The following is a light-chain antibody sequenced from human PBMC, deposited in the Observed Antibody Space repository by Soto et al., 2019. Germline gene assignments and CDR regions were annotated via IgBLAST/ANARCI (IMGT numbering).Light chain of an antibody. CDR1: RTVGRSY. CDR3: QHYGSSPPYT. V-gene: IGKV3-20*01. Sequence: ETVLTQSPDIMYLSPGERATLSCRASRTVGRSYLAWYQQKPGQAPRLLIFGTSTRATAIPDRFSGGGSGTDFTLTISSLDPEDYAVYFCQHYGSSPPYTFGQGTKLKIK. CDR2: GTS. J-gene: IGKJ2*01.